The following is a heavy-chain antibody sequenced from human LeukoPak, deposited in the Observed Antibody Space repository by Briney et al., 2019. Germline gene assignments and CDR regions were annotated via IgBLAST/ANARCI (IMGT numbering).Heavy chain of an antibody. CDR3: ARSTTVVTYCFAY. V-gene: IGHV4-34*01. D-gene: IGHD4-17*01. J-gene: IGHJ4*02. CDR2: INRSGRT. CDR1: GGSFSGYY. Sequence: SETLSLTCAVYGGSFSGYYWSWIRQPPGKGLEWVGAINRSGRTNSNPSRKSRVTISVDRSKSQFSVKLSSVTAPGTAVYYCARSTTVVTYCFAYWGQGTLVTVSS.